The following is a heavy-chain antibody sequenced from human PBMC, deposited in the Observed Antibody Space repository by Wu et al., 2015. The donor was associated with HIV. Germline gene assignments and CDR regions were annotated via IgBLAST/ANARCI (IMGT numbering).Heavy chain of an antibody. D-gene: IGHD4-23*01. V-gene: IGHV1-8*02. CDR1: GGTFSYSA. J-gene: IGHJ4*02. CDR3: ARGALGYGGNAFDY. CDR2: MNPNSGNT. Sequence: QAQLVQSGAEVKKPGSSVKVSCKASGGTFSYSAIAWVRQATGQGLEWMGWMNPNSGNTGYAQKFQGRVTMTRNTSISTAYMELSSLRSEDTAVYYCARGALGYGGNAFDYWGQGTLVTVSS.